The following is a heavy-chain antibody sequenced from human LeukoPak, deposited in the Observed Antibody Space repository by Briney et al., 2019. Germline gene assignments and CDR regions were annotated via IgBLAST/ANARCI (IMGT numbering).Heavy chain of an antibody. CDR3: ARRGSSSWYSNFDY. D-gene: IGHD6-13*01. Sequence: GESLKISCKGSTDIFSNYWIGWVRQLPGKGLEWLGIIYPDDSDTKYSPTFQGQVTFSVDESISTAYLQWSRLKASDTGMYYCARRGSSSWYSNFDYWGQGTLVTVSS. CDR2: IYPDDSDT. J-gene: IGHJ4*02. CDR1: TDIFSNYW. V-gene: IGHV5-51*01.